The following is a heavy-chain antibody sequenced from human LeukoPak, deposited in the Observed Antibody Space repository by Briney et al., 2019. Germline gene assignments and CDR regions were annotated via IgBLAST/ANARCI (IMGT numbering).Heavy chain of an antibody. J-gene: IGHJ4*02. CDR2: IYHSGST. CDR1: GGSISSGGYS. CDR3: ARVGNGFDY. Sequence: PSETLSLTCAVSGGSISSGGYSWSWIRQPPGKGLEWIGYIYHSGSTYYNPSLKSRVTISVDRSKNQFSLKLSSVTAADTAVYYCARVGNGFDYWGQGTLVTVSS. D-gene: IGHD2-8*01. V-gene: IGHV4-30-2*01.